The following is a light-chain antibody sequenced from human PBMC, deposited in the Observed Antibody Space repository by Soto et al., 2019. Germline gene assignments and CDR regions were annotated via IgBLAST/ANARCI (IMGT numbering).Light chain of an antibody. V-gene: IGKV1-5*01. Sequence: GDRVTITCRASQSISSWLAWYQHKPGKAPKLLIYDASSLESGVPSRFSGSGSGTEFTLTISSLQPDDSATYYCQQYNRYPAFGQGTKVDIK. CDR1: QSISSW. CDR2: DAS. CDR3: QQYNRYPA. J-gene: IGKJ1*01.